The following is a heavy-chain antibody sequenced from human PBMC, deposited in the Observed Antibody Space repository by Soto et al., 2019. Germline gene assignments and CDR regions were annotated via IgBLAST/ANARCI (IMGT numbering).Heavy chain of an antibody. J-gene: IGHJ5*02. CDR1: GGSVSSRSHF. D-gene: IGHD5-12*01. CDR2: IYYSGST. V-gene: IGHV4-61*01. CDR3: ARYDAESGSNTPDP. Sequence: QVQLQESGPGLVKPSETLSVTCTVSGGSVSSRSHFWSWIRQPPGGGLQWIGYIYYSGSTNYTPSLKGRSTLSVDTSRNQFSLRLTSVTAADTAVYYWARYDAESGSNTPDPWGQGTLVTVSS.